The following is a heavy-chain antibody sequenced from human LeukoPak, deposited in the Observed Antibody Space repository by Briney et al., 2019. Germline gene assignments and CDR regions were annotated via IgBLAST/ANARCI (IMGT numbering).Heavy chain of an antibody. CDR1: GFTFTTYW. D-gene: IGHD2-2*02. CDR3: ARSLGCSSSSCYMDY. Sequence: PGGSLRLSCAASGFTFTTYWRSWVRQAPGKGLGWVANIRQDESEKYYVDSVKGRFTISRENTKKSLYLQRNSLRAEDTAVYYCARSLGCSSSSCYMDYWGQGTLVTVSS. V-gene: IGHV3-7*01. CDR2: IRQDESEK. J-gene: IGHJ4*02.